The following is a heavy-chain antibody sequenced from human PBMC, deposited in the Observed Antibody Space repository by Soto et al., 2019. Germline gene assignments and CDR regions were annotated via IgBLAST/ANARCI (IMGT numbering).Heavy chain of an antibody. CDR1: GGTFSSHS. D-gene: IGHD2-2*01. CDR2: IITIFGTE. CDR3: STSVYCSTTRCYYYSGLDV. Sequence: QVQLVQSGAEVKKPGSSVKVSCKVSGGTFSSHSINWVRQAPGQGPEWMGGIITIFGTENYAQKFQGRVTITADESTSTAYMELSSLTSEDTALYYCSTSVYCSTTRCYYYSGLDVWGQGTTVIVSS. V-gene: IGHV1-69*01. J-gene: IGHJ6*02.